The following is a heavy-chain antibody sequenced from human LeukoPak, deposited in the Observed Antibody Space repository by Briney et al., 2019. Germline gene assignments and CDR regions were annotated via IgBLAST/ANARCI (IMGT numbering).Heavy chain of an antibody. Sequence: SETLSLTCTVSGGSISSGSYYWSWIRQHAVKGLEWIGYIYYSGSTYYNPSLKSRVTISVDTSKNQFSLKLSSVTAADTAVYYCARDSGYSYGPLDYWGQGTLVTVSS. J-gene: IGHJ4*02. V-gene: IGHV4-31*03. CDR3: ARDSGYSYGPLDY. CDR2: IYYSGST. CDR1: GGSISSGSYY. D-gene: IGHD5-18*01.